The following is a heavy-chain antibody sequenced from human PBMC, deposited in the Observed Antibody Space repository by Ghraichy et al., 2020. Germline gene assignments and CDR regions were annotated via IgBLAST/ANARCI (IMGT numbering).Heavy chain of an antibody. CDR1: GGSINSFY. V-gene: IGHV4-4*07. J-gene: IGHJ4*02. Sequence: SETLPLTCIVSGGSINSFYWSWIRQPAGRGLEWIGRIYATGSTNYNPSLKSRVTMSVDTSRNQFSLNLSSVTAADTAVYYCARDPRYSSGREWGQGTLVTVSS. D-gene: IGHD6-19*01. CDR3: ARDPRYSSGRE. CDR2: IYATGST.